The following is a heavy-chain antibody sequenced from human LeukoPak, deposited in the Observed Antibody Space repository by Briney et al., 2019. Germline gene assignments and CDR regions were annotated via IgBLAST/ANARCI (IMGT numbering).Heavy chain of an antibody. J-gene: IGHJ6*03. CDR2: ISRSSSYI. Sequence: PGRSLRPSCAASALTSSSSSMHTGRQAPWKGRASASTISRSSSYIYFAGSVKGRFSNSRDNAKNSLYMQMNRLRAEDTAVYYCARALPRGFRHMDDWGKGTTVTVSS. V-gene: IGHV3-21*01. CDR3: ARALPRGFRHMDD. D-gene: IGHD5-12*01. CDR1: ALTSSSSS.